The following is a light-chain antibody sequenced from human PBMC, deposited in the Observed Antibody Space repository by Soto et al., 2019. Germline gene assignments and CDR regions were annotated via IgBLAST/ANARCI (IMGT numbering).Light chain of an antibody. CDR1: SSNIGGNP. J-gene: IGLJ3*02. CDR3: AAWDDSLNGPV. V-gene: IGLV1-44*01. Sequence: QSVLTRPPSASGTPGQRVTISCSGSSSNIGGNPVNWYQQLPGAAPKLLIYSNTQRPSGVPDRFSGSKSGTSASLAISGLQSEDEADYYCAAWDDSLNGPVFGGGTELTVL. CDR2: SNT.